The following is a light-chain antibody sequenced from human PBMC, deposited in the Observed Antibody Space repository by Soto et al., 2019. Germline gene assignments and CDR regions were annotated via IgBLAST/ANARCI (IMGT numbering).Light chain of an antibody. V-gene: IGKV3-11*01. CDR3: QQRSEWPLCT. CDR2: DVS. J-gene: IGKJ2*02. Sequence: EVILTQSPATLSLSPGDRATLSCRASQSVSSYLAWYQQKPGQAPRLLIYDVSNTATGIPARFSGSGSGTDLTLTISSLEPEDFAVYFCQQRSEWPLCTFGQGTKLEIK. CDR1: QSVSSY.